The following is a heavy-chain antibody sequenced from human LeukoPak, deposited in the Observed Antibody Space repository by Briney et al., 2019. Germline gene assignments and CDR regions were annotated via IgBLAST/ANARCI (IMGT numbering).Heavy chain of an antibody. CDR3: ARDRPPSDSGSYYGVVDY. CDR1: GGSISSGGYY. CDR2: IYYSGST. V-gene: IGHV4-31*03. J-gene: IGHJ4*02. Sequence: TLSLTCTVSGGSISSGGYYWSWIRHHPGKGLEWIGYIYYSGSTYYNPSLKSRVTISVDTSKNQFSLKLSSVTAADTAVYYCARDRPPSDSGSYYGVVDYWGQGTLVTVSS. D-gene: IGHD1-26*01.